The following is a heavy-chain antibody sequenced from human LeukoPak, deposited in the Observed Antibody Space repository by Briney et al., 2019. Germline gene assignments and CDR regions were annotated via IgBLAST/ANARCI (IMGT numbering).Heavy chain of an antibody. CDR3: ARVNSIAVAGTNWFDP. CDR1: GYSFTSYW. V-gene: IGHV5-51*01. J-gene: IGHJ5*02. D-gene: IGHD6-19*01. CDR2: IYPGDSDT. Sequence: GESLKISCKGSGYSFTSYWIGWVRQMPGKDLEWMGIIYPGDSDTRYSPSFQGQVTISADKSISTAYLQWSSLKASDTAMYYCARVNSIAVAGTNWFDPWGQGTLVTVSS.